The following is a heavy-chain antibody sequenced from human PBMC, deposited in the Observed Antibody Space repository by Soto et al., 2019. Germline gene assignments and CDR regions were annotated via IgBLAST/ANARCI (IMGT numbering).Heavy chain of an antibody. D-gene: IGHD1-26*01. Sequence: GGSLRLSCAASGFTFSSYWMHWVRQAPGKGLVWVSRINSDGSSTSYADSVKGRFTIFRDNAKNTLYLQMNSLRAEDTAVYYCASSLVYSGSYSYYYYMDVWGKGTTVTVSS. J-gene: IGHJ6*03. CDR1: GFTFSSYW. CDR2: INSDGSST. CDR3: ASSLVYSGSYSYYYYMDV. V-gene: IGHV3-74*01.